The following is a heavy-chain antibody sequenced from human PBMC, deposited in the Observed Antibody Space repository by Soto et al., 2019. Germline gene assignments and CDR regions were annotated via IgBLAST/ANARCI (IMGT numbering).Heavy chain of an antibody. CDR3: AKKGRPGIYYYYYGMDV. V-gene: IGHV3-23*01. CDR1: GFTFSSYA. Sequence: GGSLRLSCAASGFTFSSYAMSWVRQAPGKGLEWVSAISGSGGSTYYADSVKGRFTISRDNSKNTLYLQMNSLRAEDTAVYYCAKKGRPGIYYYYYGMDVWGQGTTVTVSS. J-gene: IGHJ6*02. CDR2: ISGSGGST.